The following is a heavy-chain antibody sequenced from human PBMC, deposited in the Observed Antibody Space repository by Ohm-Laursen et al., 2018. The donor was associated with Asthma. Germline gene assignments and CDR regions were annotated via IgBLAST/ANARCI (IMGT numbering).Heavy chain of an antibody. Sequence: SLRLSCTASGFTFESYWMNWVRQAPGKGLEWVSSISSGSSYINYADSVKGRFTISRDDSKNTLYLQMNSLRPDDTAVYYCARDVMEWYLPAFDFWGQGTLVTVSS. CDR2: ISSGSSYI. CDR1: GFTFESYW. J-gene: IGHJ4*02. V-gene: IGHV3-21*01. D-gene: IGHD3-3*01. CDR3: ARDVMEWYLPAFDF.